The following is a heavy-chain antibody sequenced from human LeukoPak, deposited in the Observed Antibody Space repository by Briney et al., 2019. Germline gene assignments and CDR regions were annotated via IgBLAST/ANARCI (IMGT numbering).Heavy chain of an antibody. CDR1: GDSINPYY. Sequence: SETLSLTCTVSGDSINPYYWSWIRQPAGKGLEWIGRIYTSGSTNSNPSLKSRLTISVDTSKSQFSLKLSSVTAADTAVYYCAREANYGDYFGYWGQGTLVTVSS. J-gene: IGHJ4*02. CDR3: AREANYGDYFGY. V-gene: IGHV4-4*07. CDR2: IYTSGST. D-gene: IGHD4-17*01.